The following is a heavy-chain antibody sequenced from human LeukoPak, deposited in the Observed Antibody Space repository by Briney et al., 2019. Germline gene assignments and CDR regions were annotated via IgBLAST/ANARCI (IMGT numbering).Heavy chain of an antibody. Sequence: GGSLRLSCAASGFTFDDYGMSWVRQAPGKGLEWVSVIYSGGSTYYADSVKGRFTISRDNSKNTLYLQMNSLRAEDTAVYYCARERYDYYYYMDVWGKGTTVTISS. J-gene: IGHJ6*03. V-gene: IGHV3-66*01. CDR3: ARERYDYYYYMDV. CDR2: IYSGGST. CDR1: GFTFDDYG.